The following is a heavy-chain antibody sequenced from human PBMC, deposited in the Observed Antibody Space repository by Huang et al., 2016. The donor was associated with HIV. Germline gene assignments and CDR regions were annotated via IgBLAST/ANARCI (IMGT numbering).Heavy chain of an antibody. CDR3: AHLPEPSSPWTDY. J-gene: IGHJ4*02. CDR2: ITGDSDRV. CDR1: GFTIDDFS. Sequence: EVHLVESGGGLVQPGRSLRLSCGASGFTIDDFSMHWVRQRSGKGLGYGLVITGDSDRVFYAASVKGRFTISRENAKNSLYLQMNSLRVEDTALYYCAHLPEPSSPWTDYWGQGTLVTVSS. D-gene: IGHD1-1*01. V-gene: IGHV3-9*01.